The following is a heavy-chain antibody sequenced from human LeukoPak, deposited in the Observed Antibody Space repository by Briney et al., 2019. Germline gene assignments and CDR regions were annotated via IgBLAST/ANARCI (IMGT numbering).Heavy chain of an antibody. CDR3: AREWAAGPHFVDY. J-gene: IGHJ4*02. CDR2: INHSGST. Sequence: SETLSLTCAVYGGSFSGYYWSWIRQPPGKGLEWIGEINHSGSTNYNPSLKSRVTISVDTSKNQFSLKLSSVTAADTAVYYCAREWAAGPHFVDYWGQGTLVTVS. CDR1: GGSFSGYY. V-gene: IGHV4-34*01. D-gene: IGHD6-13*01.